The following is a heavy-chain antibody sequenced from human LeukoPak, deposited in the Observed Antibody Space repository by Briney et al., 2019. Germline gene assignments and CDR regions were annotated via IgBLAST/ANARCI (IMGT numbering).Heavy chain of an antibody. Sequence: SETLSPICTVSGGSINGFYWTWIRQPAGKGLEWIGRIYSSGSTNFNPSLKSRVTMSVDTSKNQFSQRLSSVTAADTAAYFCARASPKGSGYPRVDYWGQGTLVTVSS. D-gene: IGHD3-22*01. CDR3: ARASPKGSGYPRVDY. CDR2: IYSSGST. CDR1: GGSINGFY. V-gene: IGHV4-4*07. J-gene: IGHJ4*02.